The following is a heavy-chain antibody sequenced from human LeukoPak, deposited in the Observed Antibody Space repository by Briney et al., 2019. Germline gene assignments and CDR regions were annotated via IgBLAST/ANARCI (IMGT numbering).Heavy chain of an antibody. Sequence: GGSLRLSCAASGFTFSSYGMHWVRKAPGKGLKWVGFMRYYGSDKFYEDSVKCRFAISRDNSKTTIDLKLNSLRAEDTAASYCAKEEHGDYSGYGYMNVWGKATTVTASS. D-gene: IGHD1/OR15-1a*01. CDR3: AKEEHGDYSGYGYMNV. V-gene: IGHV3-30*02. CDR1: GFTFSSYG. CDR2: MRYYGSDK. J-gene: IGHJ6*03.